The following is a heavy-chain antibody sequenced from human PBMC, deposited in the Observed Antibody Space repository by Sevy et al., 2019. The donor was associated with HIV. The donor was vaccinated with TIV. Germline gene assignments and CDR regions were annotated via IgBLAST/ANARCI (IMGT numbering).Heavy chain of an antibody. CDR1: GYTLTKLS. D-gene: IGHD5-12*01. J-gene: IGHJ6*02. CDR2: FDPEDGEK. V-gene: IGHV1-24*01. Sequence: ASVKVSCKVSGYTLTKLSIHWVRQAPGKGLVWMGGFDPEDGEKIYAQKFQTRVKMTEDTSTDTAFMELSSLRSEDTAVYYCSGYTGSFSYYYYGLDVWGQGTTVTVSS. CDR3: SGYTGSFSYYYYGLDV.